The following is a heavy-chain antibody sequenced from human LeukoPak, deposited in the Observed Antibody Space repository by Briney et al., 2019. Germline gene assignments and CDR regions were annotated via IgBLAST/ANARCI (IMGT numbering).Heavy chain of an antibody. CDR2: IYYSGST. CDR3: ARHFQQDARDAFDI. D-gene: IGHD2-2*01. V-gene: IGHV4-39*01. J-gene: IGHJ3*02. Sequence: SETLSLTCTVSGGSISSSSYYWGWIRQPPGKGLEWIGSIYYSGSTYYNPSLKSRVTISVDTSKNQFSLKLSSVTAADTAVYYCARHFQQDARDAFDIWGQGTMVTVSS. CDR1: GGSISSSSYY.